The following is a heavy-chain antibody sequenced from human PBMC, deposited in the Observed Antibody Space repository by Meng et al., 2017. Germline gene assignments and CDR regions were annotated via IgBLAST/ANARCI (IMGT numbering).Heavy chain of an antibody. CDR3: ASPGELLWFGELLGRGAFDI. J-gene: IGHJ3*02. CDR1: GFTFSSYA. Sequence: GESLKISCAASGFTFSSYAMSWVRQAPGKGLEWVSAISGSGGSTYYADSVKGRFTISRDNSKNTLYLQMNSLRAEDTAVYYCASPGELLWFGELLGRGAFDIWGQGAMVTVSS. D-gene: IGHD3-10*01. V-gene: IGHV3-23*01. CDR2: ISGSGGST.